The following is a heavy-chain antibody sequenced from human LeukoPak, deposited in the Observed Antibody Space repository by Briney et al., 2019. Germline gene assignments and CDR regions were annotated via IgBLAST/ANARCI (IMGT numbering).Heavy chain of an antibody. V-gene: IGHV3-21*01. Sequence: GGSLRLSCAASGFTFSSYSMNWVRQAPGKGLEWVSSISSSSSYIYYADSVKGRFTISRDNAKNSLYLQTNSLRAEDTAVYYCARDGLYCSGGSCYSGFLHYWGQGTLVTVSS. CDR1: GFTFSSYS. D-gene: IGHD2-15*01. CDR3: ARDGLYCSGGSCYSGFLHY. CDR2: ISSSSSYI. J-gene: IGHJ4*02.